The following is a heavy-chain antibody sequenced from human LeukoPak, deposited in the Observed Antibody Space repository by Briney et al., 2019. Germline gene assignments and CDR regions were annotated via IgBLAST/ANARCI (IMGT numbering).Heavy chain of an antibody. CDR2: INHSGST. J-gene: IGHJ5*02. CDR1: GGSFSGYY. D-gene: IGHD3-10*01. V-gene: IGHV4-34*01. CDR3: ARLGGQYGSGSYYKKEKSPFDP. Sequence: SETLSLTCAVYGGSFSGYYWSWIRQPPGKGLEWIGEINHSGSTNYNPSLKSRVTISVDTSKNQFSLKLSSVTAADTAVYYCARLGGQYGSGSYYKKEKSPFDPWGQGTLVTVSS.